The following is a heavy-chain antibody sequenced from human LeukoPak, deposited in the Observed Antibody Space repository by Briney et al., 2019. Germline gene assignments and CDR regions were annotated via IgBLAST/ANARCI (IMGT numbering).Heavy chain of an antibody. CDR2: IYTSGST. J-gene: IGHJ5*02. CDR3: ARGEYYDTSGDRKNWFGP. CDR1: GGSFSGYY. Sequence: PSETLSLTCAVYGGSFSGYYWNWIRQPAGKGLEWIGRIYTSGSTNYNPSLKSRVTMSVDTSKNQFSLKLSSVTAADTAMYYCARGEYYDTSGDRKNWFGPWGQGTLVTVSP. V-gene: IGHV4-59*10. D-gene: IGHD3-22*01.